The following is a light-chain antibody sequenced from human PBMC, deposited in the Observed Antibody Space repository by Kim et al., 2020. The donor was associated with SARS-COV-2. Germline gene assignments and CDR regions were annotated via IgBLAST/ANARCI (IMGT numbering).Light chain of an antibody. CDR2: WAS. CDR1: QSLLYRSSNKNF. J-gene: IGKJ1*01. Sequence: APINCRSSQSLLYRSSNKNFLSWYQLKPGQPPRLLIYWASTRESGVPDRFSGGGSGTEFTLTISSLQAEDVAVYYCQQYYAIPRTFGQGTKVDIK. V-gene: IGKV4-1*01. CDR3: QQYYAIPRT.